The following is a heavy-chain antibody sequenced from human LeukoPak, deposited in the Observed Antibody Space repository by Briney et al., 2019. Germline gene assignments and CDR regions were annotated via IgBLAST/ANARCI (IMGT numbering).Heavy chain of an antibody. CDR2: IKQDGSEK. CDR1: GFSFSSYW. D-gene: IGHD2-15*01. CDR3: ARESPAAATDY. J-gene: IGHJ4*02. Sequence: PGGSLRLSCAASGFSFSSYWMRWVRQAPGKGLEWVANIKQDGSEKYYVDSVKGRFTISRDNAKNSLYLQMNSLRAEDTAVYYCARESPAAATDYWCQGTLVTVSS. V-gene: IGHV3-7*01.